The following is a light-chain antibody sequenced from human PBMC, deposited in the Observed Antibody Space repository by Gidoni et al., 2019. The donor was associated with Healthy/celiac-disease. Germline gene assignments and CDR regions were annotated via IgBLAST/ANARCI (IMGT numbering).Light chain of an antibody. CDR1: QSVLLSSNNKNY. CDR2: WAS. V-gene: IGKV4-1*01. CDR3: QQYYSTPLT. Sequence: DIVMTQAPDSLAVSLGERATINCKSSQSVLLSSNNKNYLAWYQQKPGQPPKLIIYWASTRESGVPDRFSGSGSGTDFTLTISSLQAEDVAVYYCQQYYSTPLTFGGGTKVEIK. J-gene: IGKJ4*01.